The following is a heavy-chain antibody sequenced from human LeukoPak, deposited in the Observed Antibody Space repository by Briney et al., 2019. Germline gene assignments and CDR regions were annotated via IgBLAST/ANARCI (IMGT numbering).Heavy chain of an antibody. Sequence: SETLSLTCTVSGGSISSSSYYWGWIRQPPGKGLEWIGSIYYSGSTYYNPSLKSRVTISVDTSKNQFSLKLSSVTAADTAVYYCARRSLIRVIAAAGTDYWGQGTLVTVSS. CDR1: GGSISSSSYY. J-gene: IGHJ4*02. CDR3: ARRSLIRVIAAAGTDY. D-gene: IGHD6-13*01. CDR2: IYYSGST. V-gene: IGHV4-39*01.